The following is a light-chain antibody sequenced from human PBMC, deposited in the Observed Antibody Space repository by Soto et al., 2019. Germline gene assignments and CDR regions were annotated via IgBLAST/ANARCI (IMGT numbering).Light chain of an antibody. J-gene: IGLJ2*01. CDR2: EDS. V-gene: IGLV2-23*01. CDR3: CSYEGSSPF. Sequence: QSALTQPASVSGSPGQSITISCTGTSSDVGSYNVVSWYQQHPGKTPKLMISEDSKRPSGVSNRFSGSKSGNTASLTISGLQDEDDADYYCCSYEGSSPFFGGGTKLTVL. CDR1: SSDVGSYNV.